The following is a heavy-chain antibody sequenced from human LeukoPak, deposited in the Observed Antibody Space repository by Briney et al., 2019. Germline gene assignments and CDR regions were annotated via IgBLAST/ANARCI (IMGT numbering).Heavy chain of an antibody. CDR2: ISGDGGST. D-gene: IGHD2-15*01. J-gene: IGHJ3*02. V-gene: IGHV3-43*02. CDR1: GFTFDDYA. Sequence: PGGSLRLSCAASGFTFDDYAMHWVRQAPGGGLEWVSYISGDGGSTYYADSVKGRFTISRDNSKNSLYLQMNSLRTEDTASYYCAKDIRYCSGGSCYYAGFAFDIRGQGTMVTVSS. CDR3: AKDIRYCSGGSCYYAGFAFDI.